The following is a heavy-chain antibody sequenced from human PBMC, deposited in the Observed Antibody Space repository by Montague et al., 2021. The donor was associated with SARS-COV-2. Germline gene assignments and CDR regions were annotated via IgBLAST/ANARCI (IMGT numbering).Heavy chain of an antibody. J-gene: IGHJ5*02. CDR1: GGSISGYY. CDR2: INHSGST. D-gene: IGHD3-3*01. CDR3: ARGAVYDFWSGFWRYKSFDP. Sequence: SETLSLTCTVSGGSISGYYWDWFRQPPAKGLEWMGDINHSGSTNYNPSLTSRVTISVDTSKNQFSLKLNSMTAADTAVYYCARGAVYDFWSGFWRYKSFDPWGLGTLVTVSS. V-gene: IGHV4-59*12.